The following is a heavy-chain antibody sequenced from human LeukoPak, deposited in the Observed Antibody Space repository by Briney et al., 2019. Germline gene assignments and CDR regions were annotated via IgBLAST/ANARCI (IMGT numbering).Heavy chain of an antibody. Sequence: GGSLRLSCAASGFTFSIYAMSWVRQAPGKGLEWVSSISTNSGSTNYADSVKGRFTISRDNSKNMVYLQMNSLRAEDTAVYYCAKNTSGTYLDYWGQGILVTVSS. V-gene: IGHV3-23*01. CDR1: GFTFSIYA. CDR2: ISTNSGST. CDR3: AKNTSGTYLDY. D-gene: IGHD1-26*01. J-gene: IGHJ4*02.